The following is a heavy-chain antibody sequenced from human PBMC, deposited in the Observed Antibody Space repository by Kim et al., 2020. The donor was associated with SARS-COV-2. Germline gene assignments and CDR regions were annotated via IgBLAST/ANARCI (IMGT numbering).Heavy chain of an antibody. CDR3: ARSDWVNCSGGSCANWFDP. CDR1: GGSISSGGYY. CDR2: IYYSGST. J-gene: IGHJ5*02. D-gene: IGHD2-15*01. Sequence: SETLSLTCTVSGGSISSGGYYWSWIRQHPGKGLEWIGYIYYSGSTYYNPSLKSRVTISVDTSKNQFSLKLSSVTAADTAVYYCARSDWVNCSGGSCANWFDPWGQGTLVTVSS. V-gene: IGHV4-31*03.